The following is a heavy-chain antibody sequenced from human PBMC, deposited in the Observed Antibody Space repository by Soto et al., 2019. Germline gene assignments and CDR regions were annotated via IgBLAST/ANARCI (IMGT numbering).Heavy chain of an antibody. J-gene: IGHJ4*02. V-gene: IGHV1-2*04. CDR1: GYTFTGYY. D-gene: IGHD2-2*01. Sequence: ASVRVSCKASGYTFTGYYMHWVRQAPGQGLEWMGWINPNSGGTNYAQKFQGWVTMTRDTSISTAYMELSRLRSDDTAVYYCAREDCSSTSCYAGGYCSGGSCFGYWGQGTLVTVSS. CDR3: AREDCSSTSCYAGGYCSGGSCFGY. CDR2: INPNSGGT.